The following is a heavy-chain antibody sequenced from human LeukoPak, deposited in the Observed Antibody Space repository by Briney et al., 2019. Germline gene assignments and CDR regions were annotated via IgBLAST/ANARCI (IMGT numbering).Heavy chain of an antibody. J-gene: IGHJ3*02. D-gene: IGHD3-22*01. CDR3: ARAFFVSSGDAFDI. CDR1: GFTFSSYS. V-gene: IGHV3-21*01. Sequence: GGSLRPSCAASGFTFSSYSMNWVRQAPGKGLEWVSSISSSSSYIYYADSVKGRFTISRDNAKNSLYLQMNSLRAEDTAVYYCARAFFVSSGDAFDIWGQGTMVTVSS. CDR2: ISSSSSYI.